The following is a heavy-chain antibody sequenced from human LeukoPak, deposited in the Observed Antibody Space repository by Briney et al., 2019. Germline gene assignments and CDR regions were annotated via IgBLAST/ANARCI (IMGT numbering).Heavy chain of an antibody. D-gene: IGHD3-16*01. CDR1: GFTFSSYS. J-gene: IGHJ4*02. Sequence: PGGSLRLSCAASGFTFSSYSMNWVRQAPGKGLEWVSSISSSSSYIYYADSVKGRFTISRDNAKNSLYLQMNSLRAEDTAVYYCASHARYYVWGNSPFDYWGQGTLVTVSS. CDR2: ISSSSSYI. V-gene: IGHV3-21*01. CDR3: ASHARYYVWGNSPFDY.